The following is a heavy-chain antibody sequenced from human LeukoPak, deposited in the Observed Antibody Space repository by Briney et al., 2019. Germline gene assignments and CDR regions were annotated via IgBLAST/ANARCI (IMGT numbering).Heavy chain of an antibody. Sequence: ASVNVSCKASGYTFTGYYMHWVRQAPGQGLEWMGWINPNSGGTNYAQKFQGRVTMTRDTSISTAYMELSRLRSDDTAVYYCARLGRELILHAYSSSSDYWGQGTLVTVSS. V-gene: IGHV1-2*02. CDR3: ARLGRELILHAYSSSSDY. D-gene: IGHD6-6*01. CDR2: INPNSGGT. J-gene: IGHJ4*02. CDR1: GYTFTGYY.